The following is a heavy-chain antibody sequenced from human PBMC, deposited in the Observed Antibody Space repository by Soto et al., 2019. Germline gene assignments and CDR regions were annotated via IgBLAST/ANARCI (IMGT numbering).Heavy chain of an antibody. CDR1: GGSFSGYY. J-gene: IGHJ4*02. CDR2: INHSGST. CDR3: ARDRAYYYDSSGYIPRDY. Sequence: SETLSLTCAVYGGSFSGYYWSWIRQPPGKGLEWIGEINHSGSTNYNPSLKSGVTISVDTSRNQFSLKLSSVTAADTAVYYCARDRAYYYDSSGYIPRDYWGQGTLVTVSS. V-gene: IGHV4-34*01. D-gene: IGHD3-22*01.